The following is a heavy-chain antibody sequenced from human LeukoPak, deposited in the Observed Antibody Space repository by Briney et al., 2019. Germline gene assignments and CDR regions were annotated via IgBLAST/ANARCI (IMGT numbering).Heavy chain of an antibody. D-gene: IGHD3-22*01. CDR2: ISSSSSYI. Sequence: KSGGSLRLSCAASGFTFSSYSMNWVRQAPGKGLEWVSSISSSSSYIYYADSVEGRFTISRDNAKNSLYLQMNSLRAEDTAVYYCARGRTHTYYYDTQPYYFDYWGQGTLVTVSS. V-gene: IGHV3-21*01. CDR1: GFTFSSYS. J-gene: IGHJ4*02. CDR3: ARGRTHTYYYDTQPYYFDY.